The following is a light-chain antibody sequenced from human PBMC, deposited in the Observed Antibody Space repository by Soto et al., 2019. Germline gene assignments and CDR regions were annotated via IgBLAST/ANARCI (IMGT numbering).Light chain of an antibody. V-gene: IGKV1-39*01. J-gene: IGKJ1*01. CDR1: QSISNH. CDR3: KQSYSSPPT. CDR2: AAS. Sequence: DIQMTQSPSSLSASVEDRVIITCRASQSISNHLNWYQQKPGKAPKLLIFAASSLQSGVPSRFSGSRSGPDFTLTISSLQPEDFATYYCKQSYSSPPTVGQGTKVDI.